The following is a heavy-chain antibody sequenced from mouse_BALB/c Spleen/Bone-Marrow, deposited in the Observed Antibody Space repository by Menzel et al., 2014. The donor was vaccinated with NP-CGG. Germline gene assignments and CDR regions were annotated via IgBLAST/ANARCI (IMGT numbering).Heavy chain of an antibody. V-gene: IGHV1-80*01. CDR2: IYPGDGDT. Sequence: VKLQESGAEVMRPGSSVNISCKASGYAFSNYGMNWVKQRPGQGLEWIGQIYPGDGDTNYNGKFKGRVTLTADKSSSTAYMQLCSLTSEDSAVYFCASVYDYGRGYAMDYWGQGTSVTVSS. J-gene: IGHJ4*01. D-gene: IGHD2-4*01. CDR3: ASVYDYGRGYAMDY. CDR1: GYAFSNYG.